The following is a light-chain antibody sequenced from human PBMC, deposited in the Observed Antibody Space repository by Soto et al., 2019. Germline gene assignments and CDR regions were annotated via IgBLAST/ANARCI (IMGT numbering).Light chain of an antibody. Sequence: QSALTQPASVSGSPGQSITIPCTGTSSDIGNYNSVSWYQQHPGKAPKHIIFEVTNRPSGVSDRFSGSKSGNTASLTISGLQADDEADYYCGSYTTYRPYVFGSGTKLTVL. J-gene: IGLJ1*01. CDR2: EVT. CDR1: SSDIGNYNS. CDR3: GSYTTYRPYV. V-gene: IGLV2-14*01.